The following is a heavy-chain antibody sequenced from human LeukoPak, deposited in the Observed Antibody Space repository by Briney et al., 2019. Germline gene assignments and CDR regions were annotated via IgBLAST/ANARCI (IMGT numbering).Heavy chain of an antibody. D-gene: IGHD6-13*01. CDR1: GYTFTSYY. J-gene: IGHJ4*02. V-gene: IGHV1-46*01. CDR3: AREQQLVTFDY. CDR2: INPSGGST. Sequence: ASVKVSCKASGYTFTSYYMHWVRQAPGQGLEWMGIINPSGGSTSYAQKFQGRVTMTTDTSTSTAYMELRSLRSDDTAVYYCAREQQLVTFDYWGQGTLVTVSS.